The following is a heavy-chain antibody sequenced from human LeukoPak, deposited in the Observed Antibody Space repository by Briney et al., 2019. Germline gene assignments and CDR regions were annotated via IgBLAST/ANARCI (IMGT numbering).Heavy chain of an antibody. D-gene: IGHD1-26*01. CDR1: GFTFSSYA. Sequence: GRSLRLSRAASGFTFSSYAMHWVRQAPGKGLEWVAVISYDGSNKYYADSVKGRFTISRDNSKNTLYLQMNSLRAEDTAVYYCARIWEEYYFDYWGQGTLVTVSS. J-gene: IGHJ4*02. CDR3: ARIWEEYYFDY. CDR2: ISYDGSNK. V-gene: IGHV3-30*04.